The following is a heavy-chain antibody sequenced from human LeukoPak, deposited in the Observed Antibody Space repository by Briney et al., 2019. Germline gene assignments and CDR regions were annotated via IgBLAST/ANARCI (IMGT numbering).Heavy chain of an antibody. Sequence: ASVKVSCKASGYTFTGYYMHWVRQAPGQGLEWMGWMNPNSGNTGYAQKFQGRVTMTRNTSISTAYMELSSLRSEDTAVYYCARGVLDFWSGYYWFDPWGQGTLVTVSS. D-gene: IGHD3-3*01. CDR3: ARGVLDFWSGYYWFDP. CDR2: MNPNSGNT. V-gene: IGHV1-8*02. CDR1: GYTFTGYY. J-gene: IGHJ5*02.